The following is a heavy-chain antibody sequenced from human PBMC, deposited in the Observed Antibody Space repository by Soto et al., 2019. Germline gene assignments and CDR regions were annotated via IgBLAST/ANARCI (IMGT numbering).Heavy chain of an antibody. CDR3: VGDYDSSGFNSGH. J-gene: IGHJ1*01. D-gene: IGHD3-22*01. CDR2: IGSDGRPT. Sequence: ESLTLSSVASGSPVSSYWTHWIRQVPGKGLMWVSQIGSDGRPTTYADSVKGRFTISRDNARNTLYLQMNSLRADDTAMYYCVGDYDSSGFNSGHWGQGTLVTVSS. CDR1: GSPVSSYW. V-gene: IGHV3-74*03.